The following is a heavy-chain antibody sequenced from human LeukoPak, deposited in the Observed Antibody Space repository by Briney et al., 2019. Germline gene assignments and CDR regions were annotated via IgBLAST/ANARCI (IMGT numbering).Heavy chain of an antibody. CDR3: VKSDSSSAGDY. CDR2: IGDSDGRT. D-gene: IGHD6-6*01. CDR1: GFTFSSYA. Sequence: PGGSLRLSCAASGFTFSSYAMSWVRQAPGKGLEWVSAIGDSDGRTFYADSVKGRFTISRDNSKNTLFLQMNSLRAEDTAVFYCVKSDSSSAGDYWGQGTLVTVSS. J-gene: IGHJ4*02. V-gene: IGHV3-23*01.